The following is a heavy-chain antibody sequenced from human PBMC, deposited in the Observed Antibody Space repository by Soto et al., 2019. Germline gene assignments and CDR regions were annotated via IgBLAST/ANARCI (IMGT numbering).Heavy chain of an antibody. Sequence: QVQLVQSGAEVKKPGSSVKVSCKASGGTFSSYAISWVRQAPGQGLEWMGGIIPIFGTANYAQKFQGRVTIPADESTSTAYMELSSLRSEDTAVYYCARGNLSIAVAGRYFDYWGQGTLVTVSS. CDR1: GGTFSSYA. CDR3: ARGNLSIAVAGRYFDY. D-gene: IGHD6-19*01. V-gene: IGHV1-69*01. J-gene: IGHJ4*02. CDR2: IIPIFGTA.